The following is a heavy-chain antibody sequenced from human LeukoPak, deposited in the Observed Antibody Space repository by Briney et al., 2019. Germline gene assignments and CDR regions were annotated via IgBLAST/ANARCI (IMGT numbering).Heavy chain of an antibody. Sequence: ASVKVSCKASGYTFTSYGISGVRQAPGQGLEWMGLISAYNGNTNYAQKLQGRVTMNTDTSTSTAYMELRSLRSDDTAVYYCAGDLYPTKTWTFDSWGQGTLVTVSS. CDR3: AGDLYPTKTWTFDS. CDR2: ISAYNGNT. D-gene: IGHD2-2*02. J-gene: IGHJ4*02. CDR1: GYTFTSYG. V-gene: IGHV1-18*01.